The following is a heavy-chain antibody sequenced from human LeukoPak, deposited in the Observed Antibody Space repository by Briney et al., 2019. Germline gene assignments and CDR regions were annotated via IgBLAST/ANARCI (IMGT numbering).Heavy chain of an antibody. J-gene: IGHJ4*02. V-gene: IGHV3-23*01. CDR2: ISGGGDIT. CDR3: VREGTPATANY. CDR1: GFNFANHA. D-gene: IGHD2-21*02. Sequence: PGGSLRLSCAASGFNFANHAMSWVRQTPGKGLERVSAISGGGDITYYADSVTGRFTISRDNSKDTLFLQMHSLRPGDTAVYYCVREGTPATANYWGQGTLVTISS.